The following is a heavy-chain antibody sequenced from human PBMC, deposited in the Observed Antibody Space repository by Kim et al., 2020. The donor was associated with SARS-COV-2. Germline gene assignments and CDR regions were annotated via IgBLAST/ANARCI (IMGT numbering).Heavy chain of an antibody. D-gene: IGHD3-9*01. J-gene: IGHJ4*02. CDR1: GFTFDDYA. V-gene: IGHV3-9*01. CDR2: ISWNSGSI. CDR3: AKDYCDILTGYHSPYYFDY. Sequence: GGSLRLSCAASGFTFDDYAMHWVRQAPGKGLEWVSGISWNSGSIGYADSVKGRFTISRDNAKNSLYLQMNSLRAEDTALYYCAKDYCDILTGYHSPYYFDYWGQGTLVTVSS.